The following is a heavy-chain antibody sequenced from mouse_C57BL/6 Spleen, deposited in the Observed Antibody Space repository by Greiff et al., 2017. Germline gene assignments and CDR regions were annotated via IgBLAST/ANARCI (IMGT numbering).Heavy chain of an antibody. CDR3: AREEELGETFDY. D-gene: IGHD4-1*01. Sequence: EVMLVESGGGLVKPGGSLKLSCAASGFTFSDYGMHWVRQAPEKGLEWVAYISSGSSTIYYADTVKGRFTISRDNAKNTLFLQMTSLRSEDTAMYYCAREEELGETFDYWGQGTTLTVSS. CDR2: ISSGSSTI. J-gene: IGHJ2*01. CDR1: GFTFSDYG. V-gene: IGHV5-17*01.